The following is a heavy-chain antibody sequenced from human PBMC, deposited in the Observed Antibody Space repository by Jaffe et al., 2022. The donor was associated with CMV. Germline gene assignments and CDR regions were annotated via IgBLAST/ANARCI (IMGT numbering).Heavy chain of an antibody. CDR2: IYSGGST. CDR1: GFTVSSNY. J-gene: IGHJ4*02. CDR3: ARGSNYLPMVTYAFDY. Sequence: EVQLVESGGGLIQPGGSLRLSCAASGFTVSSNYMSWVRQAPGKGLEWVSVIYSGGSTYYADSVKGRFTISRDNSKNTLYLQMNSLRAEDTAVYYCARGSNYLPMVTYAFDYWGQGTLVTVSS. V-gene: IGHV3-53*01. D-gene: IGHD3-10*01.